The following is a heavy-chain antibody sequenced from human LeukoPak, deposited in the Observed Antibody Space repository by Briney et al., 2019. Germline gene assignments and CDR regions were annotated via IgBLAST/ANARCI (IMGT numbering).Heavy chain of an antibody. V-gene: IGHV4-39*01. D-gene: IGHD1-14*01. CDR3: ARWEVTAGFDY. CDR2: IHYSGST. Sequence: SETLSLTCTVSGGSISSSSYYWGWIRQPPGKGLEWIGSIHYSGSTYYNPSLKSQVTISVDTSKNQFSLKLSSVTAADTAVYYCARWEVTAGFDYWGQGTLVTVSS. CDR1: GGSISSSSYY. J-gene: IGHJ4*02.